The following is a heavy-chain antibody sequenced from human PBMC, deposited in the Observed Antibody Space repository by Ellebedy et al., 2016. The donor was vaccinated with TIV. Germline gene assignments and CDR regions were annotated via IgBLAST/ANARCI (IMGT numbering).Heavy chain of an antibody. D-gene: IGHD3-22*01. CDR3: AKGRGGGSDSSAPRYYFDY. CDR2: ISHTGSRT. CDR1: GFTFNSYA. J-gene: IGHJ4*02. V-gene: IGHV3-23*01. Sequence: PGGSLRLSCAASGFTFNSYAMSWVRQAPGKGLEWVSTISHTGSRTYYADSVEGRFTISRDNSKNTLYLQMNSLRAEDTAVYYCAKGRGGGSDSSAPRYYFDYWGLGTLVTVSS.